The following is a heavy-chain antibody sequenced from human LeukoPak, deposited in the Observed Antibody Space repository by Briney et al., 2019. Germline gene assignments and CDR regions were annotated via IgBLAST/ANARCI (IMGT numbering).Heavy chain of an antibody. CDR2: IYRSGGT. J-gene: IGHJ4*02. V-gene: IGHV3-53*01. CDR3: ATPLTGLSY. CDR1: GFSVTNNY. D-gene: IGHD2/OR15-2a*01. Sequence: GGSLRLSCTSSGFSVTNNYMMWVRQAPGEGLEWVSDIYRSGGTNYADSVKGRFTISRDTSKNTLYLQMNSLRAEDTAVYYCATPLTGLSYWGQGTLVTVSS.